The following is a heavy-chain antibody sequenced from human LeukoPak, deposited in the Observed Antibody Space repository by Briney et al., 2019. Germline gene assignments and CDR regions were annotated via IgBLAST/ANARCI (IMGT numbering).Heavy chain of an antibody. CDR1: GGSFSGYY. CDR3: ASEDAFDI. J-gene: IGHJ3*02. CDR2: INHSGST. Sequence: KPSETLSLTCAVYGGSFSGYYWSWIRQPPGKGLEWIGEINHSGSTNYNPSLKSRVTISVDTSKNQFSLKLSSVTAADTAVYYCASEDAFDIWGQGTMVTVSS. V-gene: IGHV4-34*01.